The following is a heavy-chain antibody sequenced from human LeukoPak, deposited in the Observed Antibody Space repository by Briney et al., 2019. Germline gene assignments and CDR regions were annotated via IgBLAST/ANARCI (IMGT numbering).Heavy chain of an antibody. CDR3: ARDEYCSSTSCPKGLNWFDP. J-gene: IGHJ5*02. D-gene: IGHD2-2*01. CDR2: ISTDNGDT. CDR1: GYTFTTYG. V-gene: IGHV1-18*01. Sequence: GASVKVSCKSSGYTFTTYGITWVRQAPGQGLEWMGWISTDNGDTNYAQKLQGRVTMTTDTSTSTAYMELRSLRSDDTAVYYCARDEYCSSTSCPKGLNWFDPWGQGTLVTVSS.